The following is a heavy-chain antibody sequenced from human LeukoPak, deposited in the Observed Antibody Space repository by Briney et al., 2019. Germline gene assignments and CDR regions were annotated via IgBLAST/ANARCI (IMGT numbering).Heavy chain of an antibody. J-gene: IGHJ3*02. Sequence: SETLSLTCAVYGGSFSGYYWSWIRQPPGKGLEWIGEINHSGSTNYNPSLKSRVTISVDTSKNQFSLKLSSVTAADTAVYYCARHTKGDWKIFDIWGQGTMVTVSS. CDR1: GGSFSGYY. D-gene: IGHD1-1*01. CDR2: INHSGST. CDR3: ARHTKGDWKIFDI. V-gene: IGHV4-34*01.